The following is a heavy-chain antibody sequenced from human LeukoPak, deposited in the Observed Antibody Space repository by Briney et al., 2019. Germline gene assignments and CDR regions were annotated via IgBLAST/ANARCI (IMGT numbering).Heavy chain of an antibody. CDR2: ICTSGST. CDR1: GGSISSYY. CDR3: AGGTRGYSYGYRFDY. V-gene: IGHV4-4*07. D-gene: IGHD5-18*01. J-gene: IGHJ4*02. Sequence: PSETLSLTCTVSGGSISSYYWSWIRQPAGKGLEWIGRICTSGSTNYNPSLKSRVTMSVDTSKNQFSLKLSSVTAADTAVYYCAGGTRGYSYGYRFDYWGQGTLVTVSS.